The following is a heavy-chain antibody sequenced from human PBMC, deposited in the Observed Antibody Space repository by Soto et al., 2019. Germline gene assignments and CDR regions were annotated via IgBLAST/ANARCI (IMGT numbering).Heavy chain of an antibody. V-gene: IGHV4-59*01. D-gene: IGHD3-22*01. CDR3: AKAVKYYDSTGYDAFAV. J-gene: IGHJ3*01. CDR1: GDSIRSYF. Sequence: SETQSHTCTVSGDSIRSYFWTWIRQPPGKALEWIGYMFHSGRTNYNPSLTSRVTMSADTSNNQFSLTLTSVTAADTGVYYCAKAVKYYDSTGYDAFAVWGQGIMVTVSS. CDR2: MFHSGRT.